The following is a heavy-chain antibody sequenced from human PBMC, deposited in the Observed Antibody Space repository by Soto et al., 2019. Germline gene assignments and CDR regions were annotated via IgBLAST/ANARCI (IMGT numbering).Heavy chain of an antibody. CDR2: ISGDGSGK. J-gene: IGHJ5*02. CDR1: GFMFGPYW. V-gene: IGHV3-7*01. D-gene: IGHD2-21*01. Sequence: EVQLVESGGGLVQPGVSLRLSCATSGFMFGPYWMSWVRQDPGEGLEWVATISGDGSGKFYVASVKGRITISRDNALNSLYLQINSLRDEDTAVYYCAREDWHRFDPGGQGTLVTVSS. CDR3: AREDWHRFDP.